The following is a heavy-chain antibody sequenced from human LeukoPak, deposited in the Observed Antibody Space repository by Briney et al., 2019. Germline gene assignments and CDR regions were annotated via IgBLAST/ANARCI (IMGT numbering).Heavy chain of an antibody. CDR2: ISAYNGNT. CDR1: GYTFTSYG. V-gene: IGHV1-18*01. D-gene: IGHD3-3*01. J-gene: IGHJ4*02. CDR3: ARDPGALRFLEWQPQFDY. Sequence: ASVKVSCKASGYTFTSYGISWVRQAPGQGLEWMGWISAYNGNTNYAQKLQGRVTMTTDTSTSTAYMGLRSLRSDDTAVYYCARDPGALRFLEWQPQFDYWGQGTLVTVSS.